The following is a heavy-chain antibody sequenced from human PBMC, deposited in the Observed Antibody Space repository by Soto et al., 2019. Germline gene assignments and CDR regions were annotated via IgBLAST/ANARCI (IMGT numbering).Heavy chain of an antibody. V-gene: IGHV4-39*01. CDR2: IYYIGSN. CDR1: GGSISSSSYY. J-gene: IGHJ6*02. D-gene: IGHD3-10*01. CDR3: ERHGGELLRFGKDGIDV. Sequence: QLQLQESGPGLVKPSETRSLTCTVAGGSISSSSYYWGWIRQPPGKGLEWIGSIYYIGSNYYNPSLKSRGTISGDTSKNQFSLKLSSVTAADMAVYYCERHGGELLRFGKDGIDVWGQGTTVTVSS.